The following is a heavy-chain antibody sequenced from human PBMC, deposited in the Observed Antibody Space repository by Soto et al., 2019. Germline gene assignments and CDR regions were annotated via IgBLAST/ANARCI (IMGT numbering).Heavy chain of an antibody. V-gene: IGHV1-69*01. CDR2: IIPIFGTA. J-gene: IGHJ6*02. CDR3: ARYSPGIAAAGYYSYGMDV. Sequence: QVQLVQSGAEVKKPGSSVKVSCKASGGTFSSYAISWVRQAPGQGLEWMGGIIPIFGTANYAQKFQGRVTITADESTSTAYMELSSLRSEDTAVYYCARYSPGIAAAGYYSYGMDVWGQGTTVTVSS. D-gene: IGHD6-13*01. CDR1: GGTFSSYA.